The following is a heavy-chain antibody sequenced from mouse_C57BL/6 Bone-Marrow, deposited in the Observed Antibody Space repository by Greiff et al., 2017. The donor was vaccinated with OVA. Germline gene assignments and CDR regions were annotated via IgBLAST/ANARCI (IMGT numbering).Heavy chain of an antibody. J-gene: IGHJ3*01. D-gene: IGHD1-1*01. CDR2: IHPSDSDT. CDR3: AIPSYYGSRAWFAF. CDR1: GYTFTSYW. V-gene: IGHV1-74*01. Sequence: QVQLQQPGAELVKPGASVKVSCKASGYTFTSYWMHWVKQRPGQGLEWIGRIHPSDSDTNYNQKFKGKATVTVDKSSSTAYMQLSSLTSEDSAVYYCAIPSYYGSRAWFAFWGQGTLVTVSA.